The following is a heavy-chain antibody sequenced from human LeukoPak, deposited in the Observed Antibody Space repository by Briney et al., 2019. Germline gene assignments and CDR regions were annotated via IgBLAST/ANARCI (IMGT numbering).Heavy chain of an antibody. CDR1: GFTFSTYG. CDR3: ARDHAGSGRAFDY. V-gene: IGHV3-30*03. J-gene: IGHJ4*02. D-gene: IGHD2-15*01. CDR2: LSSGGINK. Sequence: PGGSLRLSCAASGFTFSTYGIHWVRQAPGKGLEWVGLLSSGGINKHYADSVKGRFIISRDNSMNTLYLQMNSLGVEDTAVYYCARDHAGSGRAFDYWGQGTLVTVFS.